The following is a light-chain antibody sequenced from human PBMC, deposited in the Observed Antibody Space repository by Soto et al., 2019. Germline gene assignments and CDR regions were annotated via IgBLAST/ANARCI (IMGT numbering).Light chain of an antibody. Sequence: EIVLKQSPGPLSLSPGERATLSCRASQSVSSSYLAWYQQKPGQAPRLLIYGASSRATGIPDRFSGSGSGKDFTLTISRLEPEDFAVYYCQQYGSSPLFGQGTKLEIK. CDR2: GAS. CDR3: QQYGSSPL. CDR1: QSVSSSY. J-gene: IGKJ2*01. V-gene: IGKV3-20*01.